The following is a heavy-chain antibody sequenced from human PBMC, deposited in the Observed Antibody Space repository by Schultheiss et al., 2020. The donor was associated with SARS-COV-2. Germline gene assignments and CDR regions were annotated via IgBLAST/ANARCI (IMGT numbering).Heavy chain of an antibody. V-gene: IGHV4-59*10. D-gene: IGHD3-10*01. Sequence: SETLSLTCAVYGGSFSGYYWSWIRQPAGKGLEWIGRIYTSGSTNYNPSLKSRVTISVDTSKNQFSLKLSSVTAADTAVYYCAGTWFGEPPNGYYFDYWGQGTLVTVSS. CDR1: GGSFSGYY. J-gene: IGHJ4*02. CDR2: IYTSGST. CDR3: AGTWFGEPPNGYYFDY.